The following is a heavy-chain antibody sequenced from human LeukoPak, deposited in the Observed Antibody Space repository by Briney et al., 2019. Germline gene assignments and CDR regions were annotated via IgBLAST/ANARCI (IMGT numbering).Heavy chain of an antibody. V-gene: IGHV3-23*01. CDR3: ATDQRYAFDY. Sequence: GGSLRLSCAASGFTFSSYAMSWVRQAPGKGLEWVSGISGSGYSTYYADSVKGRFTISRDDGKNTLYLHMNSLRDDDTAVYYCATDQRYAFDYWGQGILVTVSS. CDR2: ISGSGYST. CDR1: GFTFSSYA. J-gene: IGHJ4*02. D-gene: IGHD3-9*01.